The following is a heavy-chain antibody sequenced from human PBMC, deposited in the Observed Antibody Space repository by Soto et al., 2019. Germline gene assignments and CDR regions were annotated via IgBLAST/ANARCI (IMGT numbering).Heavy chain of an antibody. CDR1: GGSISGYY. D-gene: IGHD2-21*02. Sequence: QVQLQESGPGLVKPSETLSLTCTVSGGSISGYYWSWIRQPPGKGLDWIGYMYNTGSTVYNPSFKSRVTISVDTSKSQFSLRLNSVTAADTAVYYCARDLWGYCGTDCYPLDVWGQGTTVTVSS. CDR3: ARDLWGYCGTDCYPLDV. V-gene: IGHV4-59*01. CDR2: MYNTGST. J-gene: IGHJ6*02.